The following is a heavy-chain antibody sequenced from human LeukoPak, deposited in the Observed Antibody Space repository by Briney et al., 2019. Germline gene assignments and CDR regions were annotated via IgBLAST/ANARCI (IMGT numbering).Heavy chain of an antibody. CDR2: ICAYNGNT. V-gene: IGHV1-18*01. D-gene: IGHD3-3*01. Sequence: ASVKVSCKASGYTFTSYGISWVRQAPGQGLEWMGWICAYNGNTNYAQKLQGRVTMTTDTSTSTAYMELRSLRSDDTAVYYCARQRQYDFWSGYPDYWGQGTLVTVSS. CDR3: ARQRQYDFWSGYPDY. J-gene: IGHJ4*02. CDR1: GYTFTSYG.